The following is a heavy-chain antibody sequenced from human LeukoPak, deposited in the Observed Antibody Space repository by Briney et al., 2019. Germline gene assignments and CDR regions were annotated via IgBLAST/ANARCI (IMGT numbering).Heavy chain of an antibody. CDR2: INHSGST. Sequence: SETLSLTCAVSGGSFSGYYWSWIRQPPGKGLEWIGEINHSGSTNYNPSLKSRGTISVDTSKNQYSLKLRSVTAANAAVYYCASYVREQLVAWGQGTLVTVSS. D-gene: IGHD6-6*01. J-gene: IGHJ5*02. CDR1: GGSFSGYY. V-gene: IGHV4-34*01. CDR3: ASYVREQLVA.